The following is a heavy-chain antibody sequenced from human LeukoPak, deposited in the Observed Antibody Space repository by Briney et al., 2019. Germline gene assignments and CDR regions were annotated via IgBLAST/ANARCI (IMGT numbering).Heavy chain of an antibody. V-gene: IGHV3-21*01. Sequence: PGGSLRLSCAASGFTFSSYSMNWVREAQGMLLEFVSSISSSSSYIYYADSVKGRFTISRDNAKNSLYLQMNSLRAEDTAVYYCARDFCSGGSCYWGFDYWGQGTLVTVSS. CDR3: ARDFCSGGSCYWGFDY. J-gene: IGHJ4*02. CDR1: GFTFSSYS. CDR2: ISSSSSYI. D-gene: IGHD2-15*01.